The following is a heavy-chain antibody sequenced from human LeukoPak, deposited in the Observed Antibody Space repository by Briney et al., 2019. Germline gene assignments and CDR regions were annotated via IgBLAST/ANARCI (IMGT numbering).Heavy chain of an antibody. CDR1: GGSISSHY. J-gene: IGHJ3*02. D-gene: IGHD1-26*01. CDR3: AREVGAHDAFDI. V-gene: IGHV4-59*11. CDR2: IYYSGST. Sequence: SETLSLTCTVSGGSISSHYWSWIRQPPGKGLEWIGYIYYSGSTNYNPSLKSRVTISVDTSKNQFSLKLSSVTAADTAVYYCAREVGAHDAFDIWGQETMVTVSS.